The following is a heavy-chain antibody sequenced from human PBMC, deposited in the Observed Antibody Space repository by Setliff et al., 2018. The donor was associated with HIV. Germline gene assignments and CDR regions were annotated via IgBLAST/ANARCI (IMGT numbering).Heavy chain of an antibody. Sequence: SETLSLTCSVSGVSVGSGDYYWHWIRQHPEKALEWIGYIFHSGDTYYNPSLKSRISMSVDTSKNQFSLELASLTAADTAVYYRATRPRIAARPFDYWGQGMLVTVSS. D-gene: IGHD6-6*01. J-gene: IGHJ4*02. CDR1: GVSVGSGDYY. CDR2: IFHSGDT. V-gene: IGHV4-31*03. CDR3: ATRPRIAARPFDY.